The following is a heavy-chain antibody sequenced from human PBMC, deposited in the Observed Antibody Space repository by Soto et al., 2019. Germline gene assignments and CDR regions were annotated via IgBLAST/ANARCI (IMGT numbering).Heavy chain of an antibody. CDR2: INAGNGNT. Sequence: QVQLVQAGAEEKKTGASVKVSCKASGYTFNSYAMHWVRQAPGQRLEWMGWINAGNGNTKYSQKFQGRVTITRDTSAITAYMELSSLRSEDTAVYYCARGITLPTPLDYWGQGTLVTGSS. J-gene: IGHJ4*02. D-gene: IGHD1-20*01. V-gene: IGHV1-3*05. CDR1: GYTFNSYA. CDR3: ARGITLPTPLDY.